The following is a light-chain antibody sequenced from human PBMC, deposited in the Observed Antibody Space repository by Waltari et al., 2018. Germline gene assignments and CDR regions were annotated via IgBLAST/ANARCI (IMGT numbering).Light chain of an antibody. CDR3: QVYGGSPLYT. CDR2: GTS. V-gene: IGKV3-20*01. J-gene: IGKJ2*01. Sequence: ESVLAQSPVTLSLSPGERAPLSCRASQRVGSIYLAWYQQRPGQPPRVLVYGTSSRATGIPDRFSGSRSGSDFTLTIDRLEPEDVAVYFCQVYGGSPLYTFGQGTRLEIK. CDR1: QRVGSIY.